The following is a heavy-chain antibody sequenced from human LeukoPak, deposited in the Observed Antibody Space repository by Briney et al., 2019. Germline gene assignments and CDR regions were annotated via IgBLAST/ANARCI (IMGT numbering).Heavy chain of an antibody. D-gene: IGHD4-23*01. V-gene: IGHV3-30-3*01. J-gene: IGHJ5*02. CDR3: ASGWKRVTRLPLPFDP. CDR2: ISYDGSNK. CDR1: GFTFSSYA. Sequence: GGSLRLSCAASGFTFSSYAMHCVRQAPGKGLEWVAVISYDGSNKYYADSVKGRFTISRDNSKNTLYLQMNSLRAEDTAVYYCASGWKRVTRLPLPFDPWGQGTLVTVSS.